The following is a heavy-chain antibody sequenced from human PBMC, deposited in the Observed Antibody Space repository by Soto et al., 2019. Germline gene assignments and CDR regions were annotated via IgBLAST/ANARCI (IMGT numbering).Heavy chain of an antibody. CDR3: ARGKYSSGWYPDDFDI. CDR1: GFTFSSYW. D-gene: IGHD6-19*01. J-gene: IGHJ3*02. Sequence: GGSLRLSCAASGFTFSSYWVSWVRQAPGKGLEWVANIKQDGSEKYYVDSVKGRFTISRDNAKNSLYLQMNSLRAEDTAVYYCARGKYSSGWYPDDFDIWGQGTMVTVSS. V-gene: IGHV3-7*03. CDR2: IKQDGSEK.